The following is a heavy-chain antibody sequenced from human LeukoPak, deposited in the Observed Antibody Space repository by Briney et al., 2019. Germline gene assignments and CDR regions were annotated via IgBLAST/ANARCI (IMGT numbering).Heavy chain of an antibody. CDR3: ARTLGWASSRYPFDG. CDR1: GGSISSSNYY. D-gene: IGHD3-16*02. V-gene: IGHV4-39*01. Sequence: TLSLTCTVSGGSISSSNYYWGWIRQPPGKGLEWIGSMYYSGNTDYNPSLKSRVTISVDTSKNQFSLKVNSVTAADTAVYYCARTLGWASSRYPFDGWGQGTLVTVSS. J-gene: IGHJ4*02. CDR2: MYYSGNT.